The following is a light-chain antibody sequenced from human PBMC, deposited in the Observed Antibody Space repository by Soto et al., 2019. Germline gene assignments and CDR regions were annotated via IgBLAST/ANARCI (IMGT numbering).Light chain of an antibody. CDR1: SSNLGDNT. CDR2: SYD. Sequence: QSVLTQPPSASGTPGQRVTISCSTSSSNLGDNTVNWYQQVPGAAPKLLIYSYDQRPSGVPDRFSGSKSGTSASLAISGRQSEDEADYYCAAWDASLDGYVFGTGTKVTVL. V-gene: IGLV1-44*01. CDR3: AAWDASLDGYV. J-gene: IGLJ1*01.